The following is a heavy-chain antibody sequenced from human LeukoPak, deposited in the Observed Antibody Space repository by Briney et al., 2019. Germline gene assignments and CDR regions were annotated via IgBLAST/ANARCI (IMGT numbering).Heavy chain of an antibody. D-gene: IGHD3-16*01. CDR3: ARAHFSAYTGSE. V-gene: IGHV1-69*13. Sequence: SVKVSCKASGDTFSNYAIYWVRQAPGQGLEWVGGILPIIGAAKNGQKLQGRVTFTADESTSTVYMELSSLRSEDTAIYYCARAHFSAYTGSEWGQGTLVTVSS. J-gene: IGHJ4*02. CDR2: ILPIIGAA. CDR1: GDTFSNYA.